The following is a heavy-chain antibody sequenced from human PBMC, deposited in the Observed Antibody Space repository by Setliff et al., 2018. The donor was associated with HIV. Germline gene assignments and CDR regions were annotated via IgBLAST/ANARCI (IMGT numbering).Heavy chain of an antibody. V-gene: IGHV3-23*01. D-gene: IGHD2-15*01. CDR3: ARAGYCSGGNCHTHYFDS. CDR2: ISDSGGSP. Sequence: LRLSCAASGFTFSSYAMSWVRQAPGKGLEWVSAISDSGGSPYYADSVKGRFTISRDNSKNTLYLQMNSLRAEDTAVYFCARAGYCSGGNCHTHYFDSWGQGTLVTVSS. J-gene: IGHJ4*02. CDR1: GFTFSSYA.